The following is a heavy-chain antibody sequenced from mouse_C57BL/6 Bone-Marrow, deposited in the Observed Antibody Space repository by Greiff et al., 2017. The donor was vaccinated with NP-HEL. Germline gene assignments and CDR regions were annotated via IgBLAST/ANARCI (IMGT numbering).Heavy chain of an antibody. V-gene: IGHV1-81*01. CDR1: GYTFTSYG. CDR2: IYPRSGNT. D-gene: IGHD2-1*01. CDR3: ARSSLLVAY. J-gene: IGHJ3*01. Sequence: QVQLQQSGAELARPGASVKLSCKASGYTFTSYGISWVKQRPGQGLEWIGEIYPRSGNTYYNEKFKGKATLTADKSSSTAYMELRSLTSEDSAVYFCARSSLLVAYWGQGTLVTVSA.